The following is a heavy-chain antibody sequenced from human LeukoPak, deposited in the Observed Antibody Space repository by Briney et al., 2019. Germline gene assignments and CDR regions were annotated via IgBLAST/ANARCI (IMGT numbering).Heavy chain of an antibody. V-gene: IGHV3-23*01. Sequence: GGSLRLSCAASGLTFRNYAMSWVRQAPGEGLEWVSVICANDGNTYYADAVKGRLTISRDNSKDTLYLQMDSLRAEDTAVYYCAKGSGSSCYSPCDYWGQGILVTVSS. CDR2: ICANDGNT. D-gene: IGHD2-15*01. J-gene: IGHJ4*02. CDR3: AKGSGSSCYSPCDY. CDR1: GLTFRNYA.